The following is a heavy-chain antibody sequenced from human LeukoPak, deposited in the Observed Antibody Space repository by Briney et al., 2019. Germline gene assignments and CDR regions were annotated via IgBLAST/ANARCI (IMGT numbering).Heavy chain of an antibody. D-gene: IGHD3-3*01. CDR3: ARDMSHYDFWSDHHYGTDV. CDR1: GGSISSYY. Sequence: SETLSLTCTVSGGSISSYYWSWIRQPPGKGLEWIGYIYYSGSTNYNPSLKSRVTISVDTSKNQFSLKLSSVTAADTAVYYCARDMSHYDFWSDHHYGTDVWGQGTTVTVSS. V-gene: IGHV4-59*01. J-gene: IGHJ6*02. CDR2: IYYSGST.